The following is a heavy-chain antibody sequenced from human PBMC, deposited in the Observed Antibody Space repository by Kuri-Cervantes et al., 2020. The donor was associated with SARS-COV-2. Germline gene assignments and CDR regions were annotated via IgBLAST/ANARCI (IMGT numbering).Heavy chain of an antibody. J-gene: IGHJ1*01. CDR2: IYQAGST. CDR1: GYSISSGGYS. D-gene: IGHD3-3*01. V-gene: IGHV4-30-2*01. Sequence: SCAVSGYSISSGGYSWSWIRQPPGKGLEWIGSIYQAGSTFYNPSLKSRVSISLDRSKNQYSLSLSSVTAADTAVYYCVAAILGVDTGYFQHWGQGTLVTVSS. CDR3: VAAILGVDTGYFQH.